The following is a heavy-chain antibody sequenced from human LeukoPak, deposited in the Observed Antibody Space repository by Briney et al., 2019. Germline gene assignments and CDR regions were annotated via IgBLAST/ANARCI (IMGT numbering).Heavy chain of an antibody. CDR3: AKDGDADPNWFDP. CDR2: IRYDGSNK. J-gene: IGHJ5*02. D-gene: IGHD7-27*01. CDR1: GFTFSSYG. Sequence: GGSLRLSCAASGFTFSSYGMHWVRQAPGKGLEWVAFIRYDGSNKYYADSVKGRFTISRDNSKNTLYLQMNSLRAEDTAVYYCAKDGDADPNWFDPWGQGTLVTVSS. V-gene: IGHV3-30*02.